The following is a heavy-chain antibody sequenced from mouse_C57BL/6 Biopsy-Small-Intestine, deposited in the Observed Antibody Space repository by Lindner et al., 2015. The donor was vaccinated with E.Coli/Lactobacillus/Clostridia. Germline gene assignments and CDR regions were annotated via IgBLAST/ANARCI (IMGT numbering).Heavy chain of an antibody. Sequence: VQLQESGGGLVKPGGSLKLSCTASEFIFGDHGMHWVRQAPEKGLEWVAYISGNSSTIFYADVLKGRFTISRDNAKNTLFLQMTSLRSEDTAIYYCARNYYGSGYDYWGQGTTLTVSS. D-gene: IGHD1-1*01. J-gene: IGHJ2*01. V-gene: IGHV5-17*01. CDR2: ISGNSSTI. CDR3: ARNYYGSGYDY. CDR1: EFIFGDHG.